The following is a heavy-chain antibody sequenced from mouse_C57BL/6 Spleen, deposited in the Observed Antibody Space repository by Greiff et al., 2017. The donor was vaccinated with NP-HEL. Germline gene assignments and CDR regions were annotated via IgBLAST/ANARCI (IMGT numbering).Heavy chain of an antibody. Sequence: DVMLVESGGDLVKPGGSLKLSCAASGFTFSSYGMSWVRQTPDKRLEWVATLSSGGSYTYYTDSVKGRFTISRDNAKNTLYLQMSSLKSEDTAMYYCARRANYDYDEDFDYWGQGTTLTVSS. CDR3: ARRANYDYDEDFDY. D-gene: IGHD2-4*01. J-gene: IGHJ2*01. CDR2: LSSGGSYT. V-gene: IGHV5-6*02. CDR1: GFTFSSYG.